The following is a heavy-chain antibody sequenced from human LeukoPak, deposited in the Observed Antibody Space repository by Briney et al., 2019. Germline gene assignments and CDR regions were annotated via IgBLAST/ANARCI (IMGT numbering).Heavy chain of an antibody. CDR3: AVTLRYCSSTSCSLDP. Sequence: ASVKVSCKASGYTFTSYDINWVRQDTGQGLEWMGWMNPNSGNTGYSQKFQGRVTMTRNTSISTTYMELSSMRSEDTAVYYCAVTLRYCSSTSCSLDPWGQGTLVTVSS. D-gene: IGHD2-2*01. J-gene: IGHJ5*02. CDR2: MNPNSGNT. CDR1: GYTFTSYD. V-gene: IGHV1-8*01.